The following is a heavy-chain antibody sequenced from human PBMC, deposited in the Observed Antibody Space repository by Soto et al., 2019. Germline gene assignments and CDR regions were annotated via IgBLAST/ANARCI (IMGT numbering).Heavy chain of an antibody. CDR1: GYTFINYG. Sequence: QVPLVQSGAEVKKPGASVKVSCKASGYTFINYGISWVRQAPGQGLEWMGWISTYNGNTNYAQKLQGRVTITTDTSTSTAYMELRSLRSDYTAVYYCGRVSGSGYYSWGYWGQGTLVTVSS. V-gene: IGHV1-18*01. CDR2: ISTYNGNT. CDR3: GRVSGSGYYSWGY. D-gene: IGHD5-12*01. J-gene: IGHJ4*02.